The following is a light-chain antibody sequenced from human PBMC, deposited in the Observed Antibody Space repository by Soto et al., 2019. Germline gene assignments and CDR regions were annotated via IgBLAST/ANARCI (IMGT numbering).Light chain of an antibody. J-gene: IGKJ5*01. CDR2: AAS. CDR3: QQYGSSSIT. Sequence: IQRTQSPSSLAASVGDRVTITCRASQSIVTYLDWYLQKPGKAPKLLIYAASSLASGVPSRFSGSGSGTDFTLTISRLEAEDFAVYYCQQYGSSSITVGKGTQLEIK. V-gene: IGKV1-39*01. CDR1: QSIVTY.